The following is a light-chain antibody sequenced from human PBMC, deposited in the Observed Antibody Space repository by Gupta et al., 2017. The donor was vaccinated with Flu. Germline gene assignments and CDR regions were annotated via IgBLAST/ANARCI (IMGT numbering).Light chain of an antibody. CDR3: ETWDSRGV. CDR1: SGHSSYI. J-gene: IGLJ3*02. V-gene: IGLV4-60*03. Sequence: QPVLTPSSSASASLGSSVKLTCTLSSGHSSYIIAWHQQQPGKAPRYLMKLEGSGSYNKGSGVPDRFSGSSSGADRYLTISNLQSEDEADYYCETWDSRGVFGGGTKLTVL. CDR2: LEGSGSY.